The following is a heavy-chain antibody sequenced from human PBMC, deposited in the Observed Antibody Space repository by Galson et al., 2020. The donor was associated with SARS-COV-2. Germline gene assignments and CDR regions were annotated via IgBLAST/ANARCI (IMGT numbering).Heavy chain of an antibody. CDR3: TTDWGYGDDSTHFQH. V-gene: IGHV3-15*01. Sequence: GESLKISCAASGFTFSNAWMSWVRQAPGKGLEWVGRIKSKTDGGTTDYAAPAKGRFTISRDDSKNTLYLQMNSLKTEDTAVYYCTTDWGYGDDSTHFQHWGQGTLVTVSS. CDR2: IKSKTDGGTT. CDR1: GFTFSNAW. D-gene: IGHD4-17*01. J-gene: IGHJ1*01.